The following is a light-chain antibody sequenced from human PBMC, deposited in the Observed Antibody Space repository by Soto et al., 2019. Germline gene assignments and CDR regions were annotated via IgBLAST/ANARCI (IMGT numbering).Light chain of an antibody. V-gene: IGLV4-69*01. CDR2: LNSDGSH. CDR3: QTWGTGPYVV. J-gene: IGLJ2*01. Sequence: QSVLTQSPSASASLGASVKLTCTLSSGHSSYAIAWHQQQPEKGPRYLMKLNSDGSHSKGDGIPDRFSGSSSGAERYLTISSLQSEDEADYYCQTWGTGPYVVFGGRTKLTVL. CDR1: SGHSSYA.